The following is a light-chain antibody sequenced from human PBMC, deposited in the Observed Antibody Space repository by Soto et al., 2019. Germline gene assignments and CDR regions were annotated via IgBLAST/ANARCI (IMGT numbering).Light chain of an antibody. CDR3: QQSFSTPPT. V-gene: IGKV1-39*01. Sequence: DIQMTQSPASLSASVGDGFTITCLASQSISSFLTWYQQKAGKAPKLLIYAASSLQSGVPSRFSGSGSGTDFTLTISSLQPEDFASYYCQQSFSTPPTFGQGTKVDIK. J-gene: IGKJ1*01. CDR1: QSISSF. CDR2: AAS.